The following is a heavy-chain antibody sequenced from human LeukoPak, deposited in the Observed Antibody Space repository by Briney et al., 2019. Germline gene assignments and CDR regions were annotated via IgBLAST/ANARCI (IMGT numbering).Heavy chain of an antibody. D-gene: IGHD6-19*01. CDR3: AKDGYSSVWSWIRSYYFDY. V-gene: IGHV3-30*18. CDR1: GFTFSSYG. CDR2: ISYDGSNK. J-gene: IGHJ4*02. Sequence: PGRSLRLSCAASGFTFSSYGMHWVRQAPGKGLEWVAVISYDGSNKYYADSVKGRFTISRDNSKNTLYLQMNSLRAEDTAVYYCAKDGYSSVWSWIRSYYFDYWGQGTLVTVSS.